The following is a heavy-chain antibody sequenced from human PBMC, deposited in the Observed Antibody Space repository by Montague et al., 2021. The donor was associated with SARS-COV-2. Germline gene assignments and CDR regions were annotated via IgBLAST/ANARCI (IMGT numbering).Heavy chain of an antibody. D-gene: IGHD4-17*01. V-gene: IGHV4-59*02. CDR3: ARENTVTTFGGPYYFDS. CDR1: GSSVRSYY. Sequence: SETLSLTCIVSGSSVRSYYWSWIRQPPGKGLEWIGCIYDSVRTNXNPSLTSQVTISVDTSTNQFSLKLSPVTAADTAVYYCARENTVTTFGGPYYFDSWGQGTRVTVST. J-gene: IGHJ4*02. CDR2: IYDSVRT.